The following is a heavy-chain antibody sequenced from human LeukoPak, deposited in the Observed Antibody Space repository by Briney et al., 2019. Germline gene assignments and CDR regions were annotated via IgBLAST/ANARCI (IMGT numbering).Heavy chain of an antibody. CDR1: GFTFSSLA. D-gene: IGHD2-15*01. Sequence: PGGSQSLSCAASGFTFSSLAMSWVRQAPGKGLEWVSGISGSGDSTYYADSVKGRFTISRDNSKNTLYLQMNSLRAEDTAVYYCAKDLLSGGNCYSIFHYWRQGALVTVSS. J-gene: IGHJ4*02. CDR2: ISGSGDST. CDR3: AKDLLSGGNCYSIFHY. V-gene: IGHV3-23*01.